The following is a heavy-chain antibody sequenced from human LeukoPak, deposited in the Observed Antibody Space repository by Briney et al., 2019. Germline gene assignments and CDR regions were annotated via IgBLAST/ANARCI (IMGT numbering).Heavy chain of an antibody. Sequence: SETLSLTCTVSGGSISSYYWSWLRQPPGKGLEWIGYIYYSGSTNYNPSLKSRVTISVDTSKNQFSLKLSSVTAADTAVYYCARSGGSGWYLAFDIWGQGTMVTVSS. V-gene: IGHV4-59*01. J-gene: IGHJ3*02. D-gene: IGHD6-19*01. CDR3: ARSGGSGWYLAFDI. CDR1: GGSISSYY. CDR2: IYYSGST.